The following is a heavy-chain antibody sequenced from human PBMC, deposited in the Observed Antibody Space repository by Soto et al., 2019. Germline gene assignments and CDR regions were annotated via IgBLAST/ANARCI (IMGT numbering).Heavy chain of an antibody. CDR2: SRNKANSYTT. CDR1: GFTFSDHY. D-gene: IGHD4-17*01. J-gene: IGHJ4*02. CDR3: ATFSTVTGNFFDY. Sequence: EVQLVESGGGLVQPGGSLRLSCAGSGFTFSDHYMDWVRQAPGKGLEWVARSRNKANSYTTEYAASVRGRFTISRDDFKHSLFLQMDSLKPEDTAVYYCATFSTVTGNFFDYWGLGTLVTVSS. V-gene: IGHV3-72*01.